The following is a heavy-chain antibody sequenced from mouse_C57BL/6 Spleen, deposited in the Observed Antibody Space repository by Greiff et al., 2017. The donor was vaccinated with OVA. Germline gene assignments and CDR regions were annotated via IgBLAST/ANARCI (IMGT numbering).Heavy chain of an antibody. V-gene: IGHV14-1*01. CDR3: TTQETGDAMDY. CDR2: IDPEDGDT. CDR1: GFNIKDYY. J-gene: IGHJ4*01. Sequence: VQLQQSGAELVRPGASVKLSCTASGFNIKDYYMHWVKQRPEQGLEWIGRIDPEDGDTEYAPKFQGKATMTADTSSNTAYLQLSSLTSADTAVYYCTTQETGDAMDYWGQGTSVTVSS.